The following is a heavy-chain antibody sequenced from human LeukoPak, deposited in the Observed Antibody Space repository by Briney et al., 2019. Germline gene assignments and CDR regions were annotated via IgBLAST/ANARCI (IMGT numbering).Heavy chain of an antibody. D-gene: IGHD3-16*02. CDR2: INHSGST. V-gene: IGHV4-34*01. Sequence: SETLSLTCAVYGGSFSGYYWSWIRQPPGKGLEWIGEINHSGSTNYNPSLKSRVTISVDTSKNQFSLKLSSVTAADTAVYYCARRRGITFGGVIVVNPFDYWGQGTLVTVSS. J-gene: IGHJ4*02. CDR1: GGSFSGYY. CDR3: ARRRGITFGGVIVVNPFDY.